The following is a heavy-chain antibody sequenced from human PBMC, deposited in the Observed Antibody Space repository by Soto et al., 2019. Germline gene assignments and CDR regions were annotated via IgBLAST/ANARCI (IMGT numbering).Heavy chain of an antibody. J-gene: IGHJ4*02. CDR1: GFSLSTSGVG. CDR3: AHRLYDSSGYSFDY. CDR2: IYWDDDK. V-gene: IGHV2-5*02. D-gene: IGHD3-22*01. Sequence: QITLKESGPPLVKPTQTLTLTCTFSGFSLSTSGVGVGWIRQPPGKALEWLALIYWDDDKRYSPSLKSRLTITKDTSKNQVVLTKTNMDPVDTATYYCAHRLYDSSGYSFDYWGQGTLVNVSS.